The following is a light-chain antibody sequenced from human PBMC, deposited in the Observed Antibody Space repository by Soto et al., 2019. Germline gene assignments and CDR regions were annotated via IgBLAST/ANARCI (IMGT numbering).Light chain of an antibody. CDR2: DNN. J-gene: IGLJ2*01. CDR1: SSNIGINY. V-gene: IGLV1-51*01. CDR3: GTWDSSLSAVV. Sequence: QSVLTQPPSVSAAPGQKVTFSCSGSSSNIGINYVSWYQQFPGTAPKLLIYDNNNRPSGIPDRFSGSKSGTSATLGITGLQTGDEADYYCGTWDSSLSAVVFGGGTKLTVL.